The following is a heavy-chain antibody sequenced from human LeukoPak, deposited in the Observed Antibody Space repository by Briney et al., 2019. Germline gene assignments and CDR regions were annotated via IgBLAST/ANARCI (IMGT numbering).Heavy chain of an antibody. CDR1: GFTFSSYA. CDR3: AKRDVDIVATINYYYGMDV. J-gene: IGHJ6*02. CDR2: ISGSGGST. D-gene: IGHD5-12*01. Sequence: PGGSLRLSCAASGFTFSSYAMSRVRQAPGKGLEWVSAISGSGGSTYYADSVKGRFTISRDNSKNTLYLQMNSLRAEDTAVYYCAKRDVDIVATINYYYGMDVWGQGTTVTVSS. V-gene: IGHV3-23*01.